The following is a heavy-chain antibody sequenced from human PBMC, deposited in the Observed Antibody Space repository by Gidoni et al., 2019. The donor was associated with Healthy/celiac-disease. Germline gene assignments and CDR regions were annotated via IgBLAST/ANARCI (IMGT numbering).Heavy chain of an antibody. CDR1: GCTVSNAW. CDR2: IKSKTDGGTT. Sequence: EVQLVESGGGLVKPGGSLRLSCAASGCTVSNAWMSWVRQAPGKGLEWVGRIKSKTDGGTTDYAAPVKGRFTISRDDSKNTLYLQMNSLKTEDTAVYYCTTEARLSLSSSWPYYGMDVWGQGTTVTVSS. CDR3: TTEARLSLSSSWPYYGMDV. J-gene: IGHJ6*02. D-gene: IGHD6-13*01. V-gene: IGHV3-15*01.